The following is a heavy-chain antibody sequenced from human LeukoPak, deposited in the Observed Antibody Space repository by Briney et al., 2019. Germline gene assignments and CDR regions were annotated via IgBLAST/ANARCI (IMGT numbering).Heavy chain of an antibody. CDR3: AGITMIVVVIDY. Sequence: PSETLSLTCAVYGGSFSGCYWSWIRQPPGKGLEWIGEINHSGSTNYNPSLKSRVTISVDTSKNQFSLKLSSVTAADTAVYYCAGITMIVVVIDYWGQGTLVTVSS. V-gene: IGHV4-34*01. CDR2: INHSGST. CDR1: GGSFSGCY. D-gene: IGHD3-22*01. J-gene: IGHJ4*02.